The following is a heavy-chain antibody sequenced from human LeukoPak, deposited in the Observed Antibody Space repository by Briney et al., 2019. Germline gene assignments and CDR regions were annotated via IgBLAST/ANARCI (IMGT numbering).Heavy chain of an antibody. Sequence: GASVKVSCKTSGYTFTDYNMHWVRQAPGQGLEWMGWINPNNGGTNYTEKFQGRVTMTRDTSISTAYMELSRLRSDDTAVYHWGGGDRIYDILTGYPENCFDPWGQGPLVPVS. CDR3: GGGDRIYDILTGYPENCFDP. D-gene: IGHD3-9*01. CDR1: GYTFTDYN. J-gene: IGHJ5*02. CDR2: INPNNGGT. V-gene: IGHV1-2*02.